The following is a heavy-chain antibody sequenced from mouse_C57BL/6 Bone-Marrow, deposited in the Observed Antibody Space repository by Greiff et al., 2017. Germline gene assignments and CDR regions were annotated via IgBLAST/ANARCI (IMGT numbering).Heavy chain of an antibody. D-gene: IGHD2-2*01. V-gene: IGHV1-9*01. CDR2: ILPGSGST. CDR1: GYTFTGYW. Sequence: VQLQQSGAELMKPGASVKLSCKATGYTFTGYWIEWVKQRPGHGLEWIGEILPGSGSTNYNEKFKGKATFTADTSSNTAYMQISSLTTEDSAIYYCARAGELWLRRSWFAYWGQGTLVTVSA. CDR3: ARAGELWLRRSWFAY. J-gene: IGHJ3*01.